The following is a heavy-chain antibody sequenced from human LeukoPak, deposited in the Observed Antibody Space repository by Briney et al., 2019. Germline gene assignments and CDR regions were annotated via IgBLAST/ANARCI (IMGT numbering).Heavy chain of an antibody. J-gene: IGHJ3*02. CDR3: ARGPHSSDPNI. D-gene: IGHD6-19*01. V-gene: IGHV3-21*01. CDR1: GFTSSSYS. CDR2: ISSSSSYI. Sequence: GGSLRLSCAASGFTSSSYSMNWVRQAPGKGLEWVSSISSSSSYIYYADSVKGRFTISRDNAKNSLYLQMNSLRAEDTAVYYCARGPHSSDPNIWGQGTMVTVSS.